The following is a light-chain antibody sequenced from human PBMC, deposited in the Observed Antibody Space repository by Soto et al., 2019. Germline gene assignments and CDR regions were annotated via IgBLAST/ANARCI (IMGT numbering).Light chain of an antibody. J-gene: IGKJ5*01. Sequence: EIVLTQSPGTLSLSPGERATLSCRASQIVGGDTLAWFQQRHGQAPRIVIYGASNRAAGIPDRFSGSGSGTDGTITVSRLQTEDGAMYYCQQYHWAPDTFGQGTRLEIK. CDR2: GAS. CDR1: QIVGGDT. CDR3: QQYHWAPDT. V-gene: IGKV3-20*01.